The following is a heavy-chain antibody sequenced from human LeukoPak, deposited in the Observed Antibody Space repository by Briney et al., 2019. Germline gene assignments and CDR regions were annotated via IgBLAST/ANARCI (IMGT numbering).Heavy chain of an antibody. CDR2: IKEDGSER. J-gene: IGHJ4*02. CDR3: AREGGNIVVDY. V-gene: IGHV3-7*01. CDR1: GFTFSKFW. Sequence: GSLRLSCAASGFTFSKFWMTWVRQAPEKGLEWVANIKEDGSERYYVDSVKGRFTISRDNAKNSLFLQLNSLRAEDTAVYYCAREGGNIVVDYWGQGTPVTVSS. D-gene: IGHD2-21*01.